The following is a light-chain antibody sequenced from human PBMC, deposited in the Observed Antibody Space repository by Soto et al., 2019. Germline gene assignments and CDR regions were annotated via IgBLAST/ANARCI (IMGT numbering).Light chain of an antibody. CDR3: QQYKSFSLT. CDR2: AAS. J-gene: IGKJ4*01. CDR1: QGISNY. V-gene: IGKV1-16*01. Sequence: DIQMTQSPSSLSASVGDRVTITCRASQGISNYLAWYQQKPGKVPKLLIYAASSLQTGVPSRFSGSGSGTEFSLPISSLQPDDFATYYCQQYKSFSLTFGGGTKVDIK.